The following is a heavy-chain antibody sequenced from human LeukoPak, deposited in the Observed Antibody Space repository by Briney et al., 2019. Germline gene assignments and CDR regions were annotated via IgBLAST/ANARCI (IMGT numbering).Heavy chain of an antibody. CDR3: ARENYGYDAFDI. CDR2: IYYSGST. J-gene: IGHJ3*02. CDR1: GGSFSGYY. D-gene: IGHD4-17*01. Sequence: KSSETLSLTCAVYGGSFSGYYWSWIRQPPGKGLEWIGYIYYSGSTNYNPSLKSRVTISVDTSKNQSSLKLSSVTAADTAVYYCARENYGYDAFDIWGQGTMVTVSS. V-gene: IGHV4-59*01.